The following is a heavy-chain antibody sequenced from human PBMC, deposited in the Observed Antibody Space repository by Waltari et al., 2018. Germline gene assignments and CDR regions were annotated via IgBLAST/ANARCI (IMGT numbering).Heavy chain of an antibody. CDR3: AREMTVRGVIGNWFDP. V-gene: IGHV1-2*02. CDR2: INPNSGGT. J-gene: IGHJ5*02. D-gene: IGHD3-10*01. CDR1: GYTFTGYY. Sequence: QVQLVQSGAEVKKPGASVKVSCTASGYTFTGYYMPWVRQAPGQGLEWMGWINPNSGGTNYAQKFQGRVTMTRDTSISTAYMELSRLRSDDTAVYYCAREMTVRGVIGNWFDPWGQGTLVTVSS.